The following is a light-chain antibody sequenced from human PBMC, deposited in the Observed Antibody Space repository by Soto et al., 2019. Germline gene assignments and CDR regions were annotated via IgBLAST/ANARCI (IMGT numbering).Light chain of an antibody. CDR2: GAS. J-gene: IGKJ3*01. Sequence: IVLTQSPGTLSLSPGARATLSCRASQSVSINYLAWYQHKPGQAPRLLFYGASSRAPGIPDRFRGSVSGTDFTLTISRLEPGDSAVYYCQQFGRSPFTFGPGTKVEIK. CDR1: QSVSINY. V-gene: IGKV3-20*01. CDR3: QQFGRSPFT.